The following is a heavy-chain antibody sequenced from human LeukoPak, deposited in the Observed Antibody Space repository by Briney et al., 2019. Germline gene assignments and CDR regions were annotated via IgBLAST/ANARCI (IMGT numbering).Heavy chain of an antibody. J-gene: IGHJ4*02. D-gene: IGHD6-13*01. CDR2: INHSGST. V-gene: IGHV4-34*01. CDR3: ARGFTRYSSSWYYFDY. CDR1: GGSLSGYY. Sequence: SETLSLTCAVYGGSLSGYYWSWIRQPPGKGLEWIGEINHSGSTNYNPSLKSRVTISVDTSKNQFSLKLSSVTAADTAVYYCARGFTRYSSSWYYFDYWGQGTLVTVSS.